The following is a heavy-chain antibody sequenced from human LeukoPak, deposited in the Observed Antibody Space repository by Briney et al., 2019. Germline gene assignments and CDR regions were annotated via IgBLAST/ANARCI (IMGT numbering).Heavy chain of an antibody. CDR1: GFTFSSYG. V-gene: IGHV3-30*18. CDR3: AKDVRSGWHGVDY. Sequence: GGSLRLSCAASGFTFSSYGMHWVRQAPGKGLEWVAVISYDGSNKYYADSVKGRFTISRDNSKNTLYLQMNSLRAEDTAVYYCAKDVRSGWHGVDYWGQGTLVTVSS. D-gene: IGHD6-19*01. CDR2: ISYDGSNK. J-gene: IGHJ4*02.